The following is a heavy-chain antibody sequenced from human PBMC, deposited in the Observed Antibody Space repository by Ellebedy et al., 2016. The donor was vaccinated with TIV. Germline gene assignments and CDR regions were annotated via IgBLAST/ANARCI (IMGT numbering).Heavy chain of an antibody. D-gene: IGHD6-19*01. CDR2: INSDGSST. V-gene: IGHV3-74*01. CDR1: GFTFSSYW. Sequence: GGSLRLSXAASGFTFSSYWMHWVRQAPGKGLVWVSRINSDGSSTSYADSVKGRFTISRDNAKNTLYLQMNSLRDEDTAVYYCARDSRSGWYLTPYYFDYWGQGTLVTVSS. CDR3: ARDSRSGWYLTPYYFDY. J-gene: IGHJ4*02.